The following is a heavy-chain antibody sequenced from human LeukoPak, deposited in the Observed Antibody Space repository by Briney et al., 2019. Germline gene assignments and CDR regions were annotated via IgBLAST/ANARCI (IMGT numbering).Heavy chain of an antibody. J-gene: IGHJ6*03. D-gene: IGHD3-10*01. Sequence: GGFLRLSGGASGFTFSGYGMTWCRQSPGKGLGGGANIKQVASEQYYLDSVKGRFTISRDNAKNSLYLQMNSLRAEDTAVYYCARDPPHYLWFGENYYYYMDVWGKGTTVTISS. CDR2: IKQVASEQ. CDR1: GFTFSGYG. CDR3: ARDPPHYLWFGENYYYYMDV. V-gene: IGHV3-7*01.